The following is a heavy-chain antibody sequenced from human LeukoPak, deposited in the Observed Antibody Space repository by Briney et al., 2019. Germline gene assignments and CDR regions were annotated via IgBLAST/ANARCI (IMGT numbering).Heavy chain of an antibody. CDR2: ISGSGGST. D-gene: IGHD3-22*01. V-gene: IGHV3-23*01. Sequence: PGGSLRLSCAASGFTFSSYAMSWVRQAPGKGLEWVSAISGSGGSTYYADSVKGRFTISRDNSKNTLYLQMNSLRAEDTAVYYCAKEPRPSYYYDSSGYLDYWGQGTLVTVSS. CDR3: AKEPRPSYYYDSSGYLDY. CDR1: GFTFSSYA. J-gene: IGHJ4*02.